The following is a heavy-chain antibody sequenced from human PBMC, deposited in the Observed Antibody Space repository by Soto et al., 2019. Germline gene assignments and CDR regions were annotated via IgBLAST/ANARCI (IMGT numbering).Heavy chain of an antibody. CDR1: GFTFSSYA. V-gene: IGHV3-23*01. Sequence: GESLKISCAASGFTFSSYAMSWVRQAPGKGLEWVSAISGSGGSTYYADSVKGRFTISRDNSKNTLYLQMNSLRAEDTAVYYCAKDVGFGELLYHFWGQGTLVTVSS. D-gene: IGHD3-10*01. CDR3: AKDVGFGELLYHF. J-gene: IGHJ4*02. CDR2: ISGSGGST.